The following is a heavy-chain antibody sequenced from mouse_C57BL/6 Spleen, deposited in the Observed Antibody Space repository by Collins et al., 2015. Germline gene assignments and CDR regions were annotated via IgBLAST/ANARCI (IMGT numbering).Heavy chain of an antibody. Sequence: QVQLKESGPGLVAPSQSLSITCTVSGFSLTSYGVSWVRQPPGKGLEWLGVIWGDGSTNYHSALISRLSISKDNSKSQVFLKLNSLRTDDTATYYCAKHYYYGSSWYFDVWGAGTTVTVSS. CDR2: IWGDGST. J-gene: IGHJ1*01. D-gene: IGHD1-1*01. CDR3: AKHYYYGSSWYFDV. V-gene: IGHV2-3*01. CDR1: GFSLTSYG.